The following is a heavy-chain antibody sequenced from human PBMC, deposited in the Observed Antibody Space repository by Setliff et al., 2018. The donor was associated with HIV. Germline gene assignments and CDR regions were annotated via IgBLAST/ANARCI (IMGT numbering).Heavy chain of an antibody. J-gene: IGHJ3*02. D-gene: IGHD4-17*01. CDR2: IKQDGSEK. V-gene: IGHV3-7*03. CDR1: GFNFDDYG. Sequence: VGSLRLSCAASGFNFDDYGMTWVRQAPGKGLEWVANIKQDGSEKYYVDSVKGRFTISRDNAKNSLYLQMNSLRAEDTAVYYCAKDGTYGDYTGSFDIWGQGTMVTVSS. CDR3: AKDGTYGDYTGSFDI.